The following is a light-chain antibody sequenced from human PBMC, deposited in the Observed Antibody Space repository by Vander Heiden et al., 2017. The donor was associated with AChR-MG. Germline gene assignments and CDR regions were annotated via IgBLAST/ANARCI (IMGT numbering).Light chain of an antibody. Sequence: DLVMTQSPLSLPVTPGEPASISCRSSQSLLHSNGYNYLDWYLQKPGQSPQLLIYLGSNRASGVPDRFSGSGSGTDFTLKISRVEAEDVGVYYCRQALQTPQTFGGGTKVEIK. V-gene: IGKV2-28*01. J-gene: IGKJ4*01. CDR1: QSLLHSNGYNY. CDR3: RQALQTPQT. CDR2: LGS.